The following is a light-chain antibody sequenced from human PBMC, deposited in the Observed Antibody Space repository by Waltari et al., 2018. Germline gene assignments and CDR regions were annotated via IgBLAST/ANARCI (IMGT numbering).Light chain of an antibody. CDR3: QQSYSTPLT. V-gene: IGKV1-39*01. J-gene: IGKJ4*01. Sequence: DIQMTQSPSSLSASVGDRVTITSRASQSISSYLNWYQQKPGKAPKLLIYAASSLQSVVPSRFSGSGSGTDFTLTISSLQPEDFATYYCQQSYSTPLTFGGGTKVEIK. CDR2: AAS. CDR1: QSISSY.